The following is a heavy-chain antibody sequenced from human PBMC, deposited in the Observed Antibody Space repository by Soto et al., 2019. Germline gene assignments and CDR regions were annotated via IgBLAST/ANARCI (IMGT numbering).Heavy chain of an antibody. CDR3: AASRTSASGSPIAY. J-gene: IGHJ4*02. D-gene: IGHD5-12*01. CDR1: GFTFTNYA. CDR2: ISNDGNTR. Sequence: QVQLVESGGGVGQPGRFRRVSCAASGFTFTNYAMHWVRQAPGKGLEWVAVISNDGNTRYYAESVKGRFSISRDNLNNTLYVQVNTLKNEDTAVYYCAASRTSASGSPIAYWGQGTLVTVSS. V-gene: IGHV3-30*04.